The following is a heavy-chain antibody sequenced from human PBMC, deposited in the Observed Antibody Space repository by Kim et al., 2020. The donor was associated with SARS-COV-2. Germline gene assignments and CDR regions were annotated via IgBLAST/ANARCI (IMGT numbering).Heavy chain of an antibody. CDR3: ARGRIAAAGPRYYYYMDV. CDR2: INHSGST. V-gene: IGHV4-34*01. J-gene: IGHJ6*03. D-gene: IGHD6-13*01. Sequence: SETLSLTCAVYGGSFSGYYWSWIRQPPGKGLEWIGEINHSGSTNYNPSLKSRVTISVDTSKNQFSLKLSSVTAADTAVYYCARGRIAAAGPRYYYYMDVWGKGTTVTVSS. CDR1: GGSFSGYY.